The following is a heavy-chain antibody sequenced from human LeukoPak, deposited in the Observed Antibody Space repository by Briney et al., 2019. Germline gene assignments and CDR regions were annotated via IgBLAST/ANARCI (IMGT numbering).Heavy chain of an antibody. J-gene: IGHJ4*02. CDR2: VKQDGSEK. CDR3: ARDPGDYYDSSGYYYLDY. V-gene: IGHV3-7*01. D-gene: IGHD3-22*01. CDR1: GFTFSSYW. Sequence: GGSLRLSCAASGFTFSSYWMSWVRQAPGKGLEWVANVKQDGSEKYYADSVKGRFTISRDNAKNSLYLQMNSLRAEDTAVYYCARDPGDYYDSSGYYYLDYWGQGTRVTVSS.